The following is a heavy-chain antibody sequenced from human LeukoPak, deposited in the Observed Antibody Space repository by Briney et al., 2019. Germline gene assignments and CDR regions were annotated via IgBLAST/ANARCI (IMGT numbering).Heavy chain of an antibody. Sequence: ASVKVSCKASGYTFTSYYMHWVRQAPGQGLEWMGIINPSGGSTSYAQKFQGRVTMTRDMSTSTVYMELSSLRSEDTAVYYCARGAYCCGDCYSFRLDLSDAFDIWGQGTMVTVSS. CDR2: INPSGGST. V-gene: IGHV1-46*01. D-gene: IGHD2-21*02. J-gene: IGHJ3*02. CDR1: GYTFTSYY. CDR3: ARGAYCCGDCYSFRLDLSDAFDI.